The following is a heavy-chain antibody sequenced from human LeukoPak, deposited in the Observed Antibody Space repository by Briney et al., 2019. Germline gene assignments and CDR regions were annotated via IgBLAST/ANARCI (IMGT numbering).Heavy chain of an antibody. Sequence: GGSLRLSCAASGSTFGDYAMTWVRQAPGQGLEWISFVSGSEDNKNSADSGKGRFAFSRDNAEKSRILQMNILRPEDTAVYYCSSARIRGHYIDSWGEGTPVTVSS. J-gene: IGHJ4*02. CDR1: GSTFGDYA. D-gene: IGHD2/OR15-2a*01. CDR2: VSGSEDNK. V-gene: IGHV3-11*01. CDR3: SSARIRGHYIDS.